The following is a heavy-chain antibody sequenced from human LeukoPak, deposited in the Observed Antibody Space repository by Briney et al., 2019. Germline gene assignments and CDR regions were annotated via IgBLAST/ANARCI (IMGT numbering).Heavy chain of an antibody. CDR1: GFTFSSYA. J-gene: IGHJ4*02. CDR2: IKSKTDGGTI. CDR3: TPNIGMTTVTKGFD. D-gene: IGHD4-17*01. V-gene: IGHV3-15*01. Sequence: PGGSLRLSCAASGFTFSSYAMHWVRQAPGKGLEWVGRIKSKTDGGTIDYAAPLKGRFTISRDDSKNTVYLQMNSLKAEDTAVYYCTPNIGMTTVTKGFDWGQGTLVTVSS.